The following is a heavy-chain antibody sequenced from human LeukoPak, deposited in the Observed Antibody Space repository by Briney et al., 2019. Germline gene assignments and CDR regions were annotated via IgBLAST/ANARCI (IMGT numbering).Heavy chain of an antibody. Sequence: GASVKLSCKASGYTFTSYDINWVRQATGQGLEWMGWMNPNSGNRGYAQKFQGRVTMTRDTTISTAYMELSGLRYEDAAVYYCARVYGDIDYWGQGTLVTVSS. CDR2: MNPNSGNR. CDR3: ARVYGDIDY. CDR1: GYTFTSYD. J-gene: IGHJ4*02. V-gene: IGHV1-8*01. D-gene: IGHD2/OR15-2a*01.